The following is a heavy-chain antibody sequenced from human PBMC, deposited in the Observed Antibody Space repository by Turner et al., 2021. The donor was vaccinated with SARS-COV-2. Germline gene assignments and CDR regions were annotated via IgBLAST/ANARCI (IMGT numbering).Heavy chain of an antibody. D-gene: IGHD3-16*01. CDR1: GFTFSTYSMN. V-gene: IGHV4-59*05. CDR3: ARLGGSGDYGDY. CDR2: INYSGST. J-gene: IGHJ4*02. Sequence: VQLVESGGGLVQPGGSLRLSCAASGFTFSTYSMNWVRQAPGKGLEWIGSINYSGSTHYNPSLKSRVTISVDTSKNQFSLKLSSVTAADTAVYYCARLGGSGDYGDYWGQGTLVTVSS.